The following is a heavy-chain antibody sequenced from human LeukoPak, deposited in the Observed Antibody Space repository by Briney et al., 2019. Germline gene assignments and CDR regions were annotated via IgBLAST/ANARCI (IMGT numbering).Heavy chain of an antibody. CDR1: GGTFNNYG. D-gene: IGHD5-18*01. J-gene: IGHJ4*02. V-gene: IGHV1-69*13. CDR2: IIPIFGTA. Sequence: GASVKVSCKXSGGTFNNYGINWVRQAPRQGLEWMGGIIPIFGTANYQQKFQGRVTITADESTRTVYMSLNSLRFEDTAVYYCARASSDDTAMATPFAYWGQGTLVTVSS. CDR3: ARASSDDTAMATPFAY.